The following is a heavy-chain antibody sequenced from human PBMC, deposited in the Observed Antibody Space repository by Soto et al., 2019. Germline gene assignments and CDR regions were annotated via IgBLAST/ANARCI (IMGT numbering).Heavy chain of an antibody. CDR1: GYTFTSYY. CDR2: INPSGGST. D-gene: IGHD3-3*01. CDR3: ARDHTPITIFGVVPYYYYGMDG. J-gene: IGHJ6*02. Sequence: ASVKVSCKASGYTFTSYYMHWVRQAPGQGLEWMGIINPSGGSTSYAQKFQGRVTMTRDTSTSTVYMELSSLRSEDTAVYYCARDHTPITIFGVVPYYYYGMDGWGQGNTVTVSS. V-gene: IGHV1-46*01.